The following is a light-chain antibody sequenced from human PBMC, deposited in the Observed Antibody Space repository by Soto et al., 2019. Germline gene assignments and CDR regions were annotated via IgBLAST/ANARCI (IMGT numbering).Light chain of an antibody. CDR2: AAS. V-gene: IGKV1-39*01. CDR1: QSISSY. J-gene: IGKJ4*01. CDR3: QQSYSTPLT. Sequence: DIQMTQSPSSLSASVGDRVTITCRASQSISSYLNWYQQKPGKAPKLLIYAASSLQSGVPSRFSGSGSGTDFNLTISSLQPEDFTTYYCQQSYSTPLTLGGGTKVEIK.